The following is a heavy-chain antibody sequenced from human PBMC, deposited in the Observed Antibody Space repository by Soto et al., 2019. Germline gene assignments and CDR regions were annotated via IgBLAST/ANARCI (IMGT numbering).Heavy chain of an antibody. D-gene: IGHD4-17*01. Sequence: QVQLVQSGAEVKKPGSSVKVCCKASGGTFSRYAISWVRQAPGQGLEWMGGILPIFGAANYAQKFQGRVTITADESTSTAYMELSSLRSEDTAVYCCAPHQAPYGDYHFDCWGQGTLVTVCS. CDR1: GGTFSRYA. V-gene: IGHV1-69*01. CDR2: ILPIFGAA. J-gene: IGHJ4*02. CDR3: APHQAPYGDYHFDC.